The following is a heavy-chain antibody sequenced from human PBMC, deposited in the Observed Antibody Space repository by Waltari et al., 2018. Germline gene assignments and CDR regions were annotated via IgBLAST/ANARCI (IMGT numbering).Heavy chain of an antibody. Sequence: EVQLVQSGAEVKKPGESLKISCKGSGYSFTSYWIGWVRQMPGKGLEWMGIIYPGDSDTRDCPAFQGQVTISADKSISTAYLQWSSLKASDTAMYYCARQLRFLEWLLQNDAFDIWGQGTMVTVSS. J-gene: IGHJ3*02. V-gene: IGHV5-51*01. CDR1: GYSFTSYW. CDR3: ARQLRFLEWLLQNDAFDI. CDR2: IYPGDSDT. D-gene: IGHD3-3*01.